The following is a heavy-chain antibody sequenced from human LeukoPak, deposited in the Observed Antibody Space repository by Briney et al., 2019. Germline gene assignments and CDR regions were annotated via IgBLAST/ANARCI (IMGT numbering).Heavy chain of an antibody. V-gene: IGHV1-46*01. CDR3: ARGKRDYYYYYYMDV. CDR1: GYTFTSYY. CDR2: INPSGGST. J-gene: IGHJ6*03. Sequence: EASVKVSCKASGYTFTSYYMHWVRQAPGQGPEWMGIINPSGGSTSYAQKFQGRVTMTRDTSTSTVYMELSSLRSEDTAVYYCARGKRDYYYYYYMDVWGKGTTVTVSS.